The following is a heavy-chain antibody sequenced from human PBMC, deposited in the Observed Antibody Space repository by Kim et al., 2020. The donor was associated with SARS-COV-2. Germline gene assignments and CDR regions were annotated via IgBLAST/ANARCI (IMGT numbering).Heavy chain of an antibody. J-gene: IGHJ4*02. D-gene: IGHD6-19*01. V-gene: IGHV1-18*03. Sequence: AQKLQGRVTMTTDTSTSTAYMELRSLRSDDMAVYYCARGVAVAGKGSFDYWGQGTLVTVSS. CDR3: ARGVAVAGKGSFDY.